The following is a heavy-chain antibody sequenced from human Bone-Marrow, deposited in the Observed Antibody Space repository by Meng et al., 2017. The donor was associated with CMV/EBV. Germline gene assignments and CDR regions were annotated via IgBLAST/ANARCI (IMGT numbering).Heavy chain of an antibody. Sequence: ASGFTFSSYGMYWVRQAPGKGLEWVAVISYDGSNNYYADSVKGRFTISRDNSKNTMYLQMNSLEAEDTAVYYCAKDVAGTKNWFDPWGQGTLVTVSS. CDR1: GFTFSSYG. D-gene: IGHD1-7*01. V-gene: IGHV3-30*18. CDR3: AKDVAGTKNWFDP. J-gene: IGHJ5*02. CDR2: ISYDGSNN.